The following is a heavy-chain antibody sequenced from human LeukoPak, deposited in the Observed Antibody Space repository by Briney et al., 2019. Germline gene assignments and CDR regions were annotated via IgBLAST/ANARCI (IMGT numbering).Heavy chain of an antibody. V-gene: IGHV3-53*01. J-gene: IGHJ4*02. Sequence: PGGSLRLSCAASGFTVINNYMTCVRQAPGKGLDWGSVIYNDGNTYYADSVRGRFTISRDFSKNSVYLQTNSLRAEDTAVYYCARVNFGEFGSGSLDHWGQGTLVTVPS. CDR1: GFTVINNY. CDR3: ARVNFGEFGSGSLDH. CDR2: IYNDGNT. D-gene: IGHD3-10*01.